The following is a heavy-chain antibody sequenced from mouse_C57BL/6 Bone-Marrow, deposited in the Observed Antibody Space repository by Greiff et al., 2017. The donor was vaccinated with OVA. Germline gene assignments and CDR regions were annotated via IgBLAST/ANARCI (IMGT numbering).Heavy chain of an antibody. CDR2: INPNNGGT. CDR1: GYTFTDYY. Sequence: EVQLQQSGPELVKPGASVKISCEASGYTFTDYYMNWVKQSHGKSLEWIGDINPNNGGTSYNQKFKGKATLTVDKSSSTAYMELRSLTSEDSAVYFCARELRPVATGYFDVWGTGTTVTVSS. J-gene: IGHJ1*03. V-gene: IGHV1-26*01. D-gene: IGHD1-1*01. CDR3: ARELRPVATGYFDV.